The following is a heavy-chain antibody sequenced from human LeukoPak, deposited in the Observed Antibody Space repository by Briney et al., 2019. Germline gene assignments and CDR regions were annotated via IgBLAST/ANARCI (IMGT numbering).Heavy chain of an antibody. CDR3: ARDRAWHDSSGYWVY. Sequence: SETLSLTCTVSGGSMSSYYWSWIRQPPGKGLEYIGYIYYSGSTYYNPSLKSRVTISVDTSKNQFSLKLSSVTAADTAVYYCARDRAWHDSSGYWVYWGQGTLVTVSS. CDR1: GGSMSSYY. D-gene: IGHD3-22*01. J-gene: IGHJ4*02. CDR2: IYYSGST. V-gene: IGHV4-59*12.